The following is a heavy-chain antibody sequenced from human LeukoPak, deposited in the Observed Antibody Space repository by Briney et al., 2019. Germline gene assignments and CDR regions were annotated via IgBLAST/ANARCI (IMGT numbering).Heavy chain of an antibody. J-gene: IGHJ5*02. Sequence: GASVKVSCKASGYTLPSYGISWVRQAPGQGLEWMGWISAYNGNTNYAQKLQGRVTMTTDTSTSTAYMELRSLRSDDTAIYYCARVITMVRGGGKHWFDPWGQGTLVTVSS. CDR1: GYTLPSYG. CDR3: ARVITMVRGGGKHWFDP. CDR2: ISAYNGNT. D-gene: IGHD3-10*01. V-gene: IGHV1-18*01.